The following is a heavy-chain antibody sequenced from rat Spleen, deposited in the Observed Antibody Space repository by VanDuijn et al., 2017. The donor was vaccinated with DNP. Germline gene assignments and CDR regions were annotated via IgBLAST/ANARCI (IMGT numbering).Heavy chain of an antibody. J-gene: IGHJ2*01. CDR1: GFTFSNRW. D-gene: IGHD1-3*01. Sequence: EVQLVETGGGLVQPGRSLRLSCVTSGFTFSNRWMFWIRQAPGKGLEWIASIANGGGGTYYPHSVRGRFTISRDNAKSTLYLQMDSLRSEDTATYYCARFGYGSYHLAYWGQGVMVTVSS. CDR2: IANGGGGT. V-gene: IGHV5-31*01. CDR3: ARFGYGSYHLAY.